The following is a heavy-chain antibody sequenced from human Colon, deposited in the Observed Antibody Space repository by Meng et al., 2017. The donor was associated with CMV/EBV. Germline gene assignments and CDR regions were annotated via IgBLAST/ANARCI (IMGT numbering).Heavy chain of an antibody. Sequence: GESLKISCVASGFNFSFYEMTWVRQAPGKGLEWVSLISGDSVTTYYGDSVSGRFTISRDNSKNSLYLQMDFLGPEDTAIYYCSKDRTNFASGWFDSWGQGTLVTVSS. V-gene: IGHV3-43D*03. CDR2: ISGDSVTT. D-gene: IGHD1-1*01. CDR1: GFNFSFYE. J-gene: IGHJ5*01. CDR3: SKDRTNFASGWFDS.